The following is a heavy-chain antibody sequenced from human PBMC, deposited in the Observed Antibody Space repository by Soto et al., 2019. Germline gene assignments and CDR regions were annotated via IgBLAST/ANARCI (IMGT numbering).Heavy chain of an antibody. CDR2: IIPIPGTA. D-gene: IGHD2-2*01. J-gene: IGHJ6*02. Sequence: QVQLVQSGAEVKKPGSSVKVYCKASGGTFGRYAISWVRQAPGQGLEWMGGIIPIPGTANYAQKFQGRVTIAADESTSTAYMELSSLRSEDTAVYYCARSQGSSISLEIYYYYYYGMDVWGQGTTVTVSS. V-gene: IGHV1-69*01. CDR3: ARSQGSSISLEIYYYYYYGMDV. CDR1: GGTFGRYA.